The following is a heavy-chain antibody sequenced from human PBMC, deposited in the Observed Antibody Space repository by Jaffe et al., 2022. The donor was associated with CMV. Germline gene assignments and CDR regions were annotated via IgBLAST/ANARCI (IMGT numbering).Heavy chain of an antibody. V-gene: IGHV4-59*01. CDR3: ARVASRGLDY. CDR2: IYYSGST. J-gene: IGHJ4*02. CDR1: GGSISSYY. Sequence: QVQLQESGPGLVKPSETLSLTCTVSGGSISSYYWSWIRQPPGKGLEWIGYIYYSGSTNYNPSLKSRVTISVDTSKNQFSLKLSSVTAADTAVYYCARVASRGLDYWGQGTLVTVSS.